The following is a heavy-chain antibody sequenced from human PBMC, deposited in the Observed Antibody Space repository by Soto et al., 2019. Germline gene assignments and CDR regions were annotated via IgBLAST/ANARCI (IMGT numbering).Heavy chain of an antibody. V-gene: IGHV3-33*01. Sequence: GGSLRLSCAASGFTFSNYGMHWVRQAPGKGLEWVAVIWYDGNNKYYAESVKGRFTISRDNSNNTLYVQMTSLRAEDTAVYYCARGLHSLFDYWGQGTLVTVSS. CDR1: GFTFSNYG. CDR3: ARGLHSLFDY. CDR2: IWYDGNNK. D-gene: IGHD2-21*01. J-gene: IGHJ4*02.